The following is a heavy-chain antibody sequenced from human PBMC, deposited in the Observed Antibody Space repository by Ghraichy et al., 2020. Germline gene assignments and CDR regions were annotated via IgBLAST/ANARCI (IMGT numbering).Heavy chain of an antibody. CDR1: GYTFTSYD. Sequence: ASVKVSCKASGYTFTSYDINWVRQATGQGLEWMGWMNPNSGNTGYAQKFQGRVTMTRNTSISTAYMELSSLRSEDTAVYYCARWKEYCSSTSCSNWFDPWGQGTLVTVSS. CDR2: MNPNSGNT. D-gene: IGHD2-2*01. V-gene: IGHV1-8*01. CDR3: ARWKEYCSSTSCSNWFDP. J-gene: IGHJ5*02.